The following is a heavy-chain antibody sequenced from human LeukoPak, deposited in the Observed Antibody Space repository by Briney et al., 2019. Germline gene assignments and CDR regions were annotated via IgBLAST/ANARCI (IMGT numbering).Heavy chain of an antibody. CDR2: IYYDGSKK. CDR3: AKGGHRDTWNDETVGSFDY. J-gene: IGHJ4*02. CDR1: GFTFSTYG. D-gene: IGHD1-1*01. V-gene: IGHV3-30*02. Sequence: RAGGSLRLSCAASGFTFSTYGMHWVRQAPGKGLEWVAFIYYDGSKKFYADPVKGRFTISRDSSKNTLYLQMNSLRAEDTAVYYCAKGGHRDTWNDETVGSFDYWGQGTLVTVSS.